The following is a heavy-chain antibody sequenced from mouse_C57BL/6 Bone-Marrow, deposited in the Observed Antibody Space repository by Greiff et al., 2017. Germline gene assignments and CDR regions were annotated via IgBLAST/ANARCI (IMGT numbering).Heavy chain of an antibody. V-gene: IGHV1-50*01. Sequence: QVQLQQPGAELVKPGASVKLSCKASGYTFTSYWMQWVKQRPGQGLEWIGEIDPSDSYTNYNQKFKGKATLTVDTSSSTAYMQLSSLTSEDSAVYYCAIEGPYGSPRMDYWGQGTSVTVSS. CDR2: IDPSDSYT. CDR3: AIEGPYGSPRMDY. D-gene: IGHD1-1*01. CDR1: GYTFTSYW. J-gene: IGHJ4*01.